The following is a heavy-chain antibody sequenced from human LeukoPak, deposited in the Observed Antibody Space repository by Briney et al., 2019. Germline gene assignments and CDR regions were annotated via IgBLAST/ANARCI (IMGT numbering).Heavy chain of an antibody. J-gene: IGHJ4*02. CDR2: IYYSGST. D-gene: IGHD1-26*01. CDR1: GGSISSSSYY. CDR3: AAYSGSYWAFDY. V-gene: IGHV4-39*01. Sequence: SETLSLTCTVSGGSISSSSYYWGWIRQPPGKGLEWIGSIYYSGSTYYNPSLKSRVTISVDTSKNQFSLKLSSVTAADTAVYYCAAYSGSYWAFDYWGQGTLVTVSS.